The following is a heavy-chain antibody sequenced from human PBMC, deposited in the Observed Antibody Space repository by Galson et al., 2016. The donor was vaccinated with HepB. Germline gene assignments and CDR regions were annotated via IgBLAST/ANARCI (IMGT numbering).Heavy chain of an antibody. J-gene: IGHJ4*01. CDR3: SSWPTELEANDF. D-gene: IGHD1-1*01. Sequence: SLRLSCAASGFSFSNYWMHWVRQVPGKGLEWLSRISSNGSCTNYADFVKGRFTISRDNAKNTVYLQMNRLRAEDTAVYYYSSWPTELEANDFWGHGTLVTVSS. CDR2: ISSNGSCT. CDR1: GFSFSNYW. V-gene: IGHV3-74*01.